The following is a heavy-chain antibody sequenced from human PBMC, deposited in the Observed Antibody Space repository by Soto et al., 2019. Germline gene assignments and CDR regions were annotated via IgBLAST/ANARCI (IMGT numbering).Heavy chain of an antibody. D-gene: IGHD3-10*01. J-gene: IGHJ5*02. CDR1: GFTFSSYG. V-gene: IGHV3-33*01. Sequence: PGGSLRLSCAASGFTFSSYGMHWFRQAPGKGLEWVAVIWYDGSNKYYADSVKGRFTIPRDNSKNTLYLQMNSLRAEDTAVYYWARELVDSHYLRSLDPWGQRTLATVSS. CDR3: ARELVDSHYLRSLDP. CDR2: IWYDGSNK.